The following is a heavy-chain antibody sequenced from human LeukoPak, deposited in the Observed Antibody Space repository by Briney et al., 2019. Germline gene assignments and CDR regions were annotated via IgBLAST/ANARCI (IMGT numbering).Heavy chain of an antibody. CDR2: IKQDGSEK. CDR3: ASTLSGVVPAADDAFDI. D-gene: IGHD2-2*01. J-gene: IGHJ3*02. CDR1: GFAFSSYW. Sequence: GGSLRLSCAASGFAFSSYWMSWVRQAPGKGLEWVANIKQDGSEKYYVDSVKGRFTISRDNAKNSLYLQMNSLRAEDTAVYYCASTLSGVVPAADDAFDIWGQGTMVTVSS. V-gene: IGHV3-7*01.